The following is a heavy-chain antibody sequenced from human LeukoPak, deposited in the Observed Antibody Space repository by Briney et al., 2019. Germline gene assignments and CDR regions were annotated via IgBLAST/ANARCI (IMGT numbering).Heavy chain of an antibody. J-gene: IGHJ3*02. CDR1: GFTFSSYN. CDR3: ARDRGANYDYVWGSHAFDI. Sequence: GGSLRLSCAASGFTFSSYNINWVRQAPGKGLEWVSSISSSSSYIYYADSVDGRFTISRDNAKNSLYLQMNSLRAEDTAVYYCARDRGANYDYVWGSHAFDIWGQGTMVTVSS. CDR2: ISSSSSYI. D-gene: IGHD3-16*01. V-gene: IGHV3-21*01.